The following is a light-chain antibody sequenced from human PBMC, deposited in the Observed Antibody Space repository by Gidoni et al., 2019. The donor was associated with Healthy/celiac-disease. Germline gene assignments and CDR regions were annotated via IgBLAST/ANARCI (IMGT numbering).Light chain of an antibody. Sequence: DIQLTQSPSFLSASVGDRVTITCRASQGISSYLAWYQQKPVKAPKLLIYAASTLQSGVPSRFSGSGSGTEFTLTISSLQPEDFATYYCQQLNSYPRTFGQXTKVEIQ. CDR3: QQLNSYPRT. J-gene: IGKJ1*01. V-gene: IGKV1-9*01. CDR1: QGISSY. CDR2: AAS.